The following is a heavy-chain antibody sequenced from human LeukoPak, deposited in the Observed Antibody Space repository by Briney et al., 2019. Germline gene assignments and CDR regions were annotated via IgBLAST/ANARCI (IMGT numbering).Heavy chain of an antibody. V-gene: IGHV3-30*18. CDR1: AFTFTTYG. D-gene: IGHD4-17*01. CDR3: AKDRNGAAKGTTVTAYYYGMDV. CDR2: ISYDGSNK. Sequence: PGRSLTLSCPPSAFTFTTYGMHCVRQAPGKGLEWVAVISYDGSNKYYTDSVKGRFTISRDNSQHTLYLQMTRLRAEDTAVYYCAKDRNGAAKGTTVTAYYYGMDVWGQGTTVTVSS. J-gene: IGHJ6*02.